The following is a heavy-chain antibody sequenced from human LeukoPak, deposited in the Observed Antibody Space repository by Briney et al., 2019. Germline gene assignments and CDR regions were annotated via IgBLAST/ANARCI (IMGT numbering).Heavy chain of an antibody. J-gene: IGHJ4*02. V-gene: IGHV3-30-3*01. Sequence: GGSLRLSCAASGFTFSSYAMYWGRQAPPRRLEGGAGISYDGSNNYYAASVKGRLTISRDNSKNKLYLQMHSLRAEDTAVYYCARGVYSYGYIEGFFDYGGQGTLVTVSS. CDR3: ARGVYSYGYIEGFFDY. CDR1: GFTFSSYA. CDR2: ISYDGSNN. D-gene: IGHD5-18*01.